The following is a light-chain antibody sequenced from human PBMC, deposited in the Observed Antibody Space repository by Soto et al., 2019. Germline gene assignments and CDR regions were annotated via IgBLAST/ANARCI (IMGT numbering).Light chain of an antibody. V-gene: IGLV1-44*01. CDR1: SSNIGSET. J-gene: IGLJ1*01. Sequence: QSVLTQPPSASGTPGQRVSISCSGISSNIGSETVNWYQQFPGTAPKLLIYSSNQRPSGVPDRFSGSKSGTSAFLDISGLQSEDEAEYYCVAWDDSLNACVFGTGTKLTVL. CDR2: SSN. CDR3: VAWDDSLNACV.